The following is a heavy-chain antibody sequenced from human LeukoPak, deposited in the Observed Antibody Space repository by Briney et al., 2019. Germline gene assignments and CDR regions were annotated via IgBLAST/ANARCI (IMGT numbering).Heavy chain of an antibody. J-gene: IGHJ4*02. Sequence: ASVKVSCKASGYTFTSYGLTWVRQAPGQGLGWMGWISTYNTNTYYAQGLQGRVSMTTDTSTSTAYMELRSLRSDDTAVYYCARPHSYGSAYFDCWGQGTLVTVSS. V-gene: IGHV1-18*01. CDR2: ISTYNTNT. CDR3: ARPHSYGSAYFDC. CDR1: GYTFTSYG. D-gene: IGHD4-17*01.